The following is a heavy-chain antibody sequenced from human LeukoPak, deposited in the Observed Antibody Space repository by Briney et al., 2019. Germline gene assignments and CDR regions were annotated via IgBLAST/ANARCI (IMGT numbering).Heavy chain of an antibody. V-gene: IGHV3-53*01. CDR3: ARDRPSSGSSFDI. Sequence: GGSLRLSCAVSGFTVSSNYMSWVRQAPGKGLEWVSVIYSGGDTYYADSVKGRFTISRDNSKNTLYLQMNSLRAEDTAVYYCARDRPSSGSSFDIWGHGTMVTVSS. J-gene: IGHJ3*02. CDR2: IYSGGDT. D-gene: IGHD1-26*01. CDR1: GFTVSSNY.